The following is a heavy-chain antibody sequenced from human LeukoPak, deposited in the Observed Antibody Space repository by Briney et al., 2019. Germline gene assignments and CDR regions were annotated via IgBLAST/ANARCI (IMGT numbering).Heavy chain of an antibody. J-gene: IGHJ3*02. D-gene: IGHD3-22*01. CDR3: ARGSGYTVLGAFDI. CDR1: GFTFDDYG. CDR2: INWNGGST. Sequence: GGSLRLSCAASGFTFDDYGMSWVRQAPGKGLEWVSGINWNGGSTGYADPVKGRFTISRDNAKNSLYLQMNSLRAEDTALYYCARGSGYTVLGAFDIWGQGTMVTVSS. V-gene: IGHV3-20*04.